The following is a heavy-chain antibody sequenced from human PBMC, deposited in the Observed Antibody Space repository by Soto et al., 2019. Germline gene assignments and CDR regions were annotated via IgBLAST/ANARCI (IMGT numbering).Heavy chain of an antibody. Sequence: GGSLRLSCTASGFTFGDYAMSWVRQAPGKGLEWVGFIRSKAYGGTTEYAASVKGRFTISRDDSKSIAYLQMNSLKTEDTAVYYCTRGWGNVIAFDIWGQGTMVTVSS. J-gene: IGHJ3*02. CDR2: IRSKAYGGTT. CDR1: GFTFGDYA. CDR3: TRGWGNVIAFDI. D-gene: IGHD7-27*01. V-gene: IGHV3-49*04.